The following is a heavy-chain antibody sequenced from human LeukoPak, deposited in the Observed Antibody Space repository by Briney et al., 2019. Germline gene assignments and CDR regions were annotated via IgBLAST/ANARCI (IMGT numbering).Heavy chain of an antibody. CDR1: GFTFSSYS. D-gene: IGHD6-19*01. CDR2: ISSSSSYI. J-gene: IGHJ5*01. Sequence: GGSLRLSCAASGFTFSSYSMNWVRQAPGKGLEWVSSISSSSSYIYYADSVKGRFTISRDNAKNSLYLQMNSLRAEDTAVYYCARAHPSSGWYDCWGQGTLVTVSS. CDR3: ARAHPSSGWYDC. V-gene: IGHV3-21*01.